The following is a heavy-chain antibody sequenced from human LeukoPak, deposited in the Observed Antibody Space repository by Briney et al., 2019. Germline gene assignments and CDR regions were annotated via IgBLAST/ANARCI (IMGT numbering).Heavy chain of an antibody. CDR2: IYYSGST. CDR3: ARDRVYYYGSGSYRLFDY. Sequence: PSETLSLTCTVSGGSISSYYWSWIRQPPGKGLEWIGYIYYSGSTNYNPSLKSRVTISVDTSKNQFSLKLSSVTAADTAVYYCARDRVYYYGSGSYRLFDYWGQGTLVTVSS. V-gene: IGHV4-59*01. CDR1: GGSISSYY. D-gene: IGHD3-10*01. J-gene: IGHJ4*02.